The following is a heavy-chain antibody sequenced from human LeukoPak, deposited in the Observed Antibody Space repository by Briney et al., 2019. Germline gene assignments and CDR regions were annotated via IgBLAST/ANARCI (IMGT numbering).Heavy chain of an antibody. CDR2: IYYSGST. CDR3: AREGHLTNGYSYGQNAFDI. D-gene: IGHD5-18*01. Sequence: KPSETLSLTCTVSGGSISSSSYYWGWIRQPPGKGLEWIGSIYYSGSTYYNPSLKSRVTISVDTSKNQFSLKLSSVTAADTAVYYCAREGHLTNGYSYGQNAFDIWGQGTMVTVSS. V-gene: IGHV4-39*07. J-gene: IGHJ3*02. CDR1: GGSISSSSYY.